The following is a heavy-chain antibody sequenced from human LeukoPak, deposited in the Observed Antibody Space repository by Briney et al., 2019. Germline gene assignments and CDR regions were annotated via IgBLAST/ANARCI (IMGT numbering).Heavy chain of an antibody. V-gene: IGHV4-34*01. Sequence: SETLSLTCAVYGGSFSGYYWSWIRQPPGKGLEWIGENNHSGSTNYNPSLKSRVTISVDTSKNQFSLKLSSVTAADTAVYYCARVIGSSDLIDYWGQGTLVTVSS. D-gene: IGHD6-6*01. CDR3: ARVIGSSDLIDY. CDR1: GGSFSGYY. J-gene: IGHJ4*02. CDR2: NNHSGST.